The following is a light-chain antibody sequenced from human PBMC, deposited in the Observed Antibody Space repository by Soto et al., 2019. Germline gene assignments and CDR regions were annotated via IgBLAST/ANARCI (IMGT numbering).Light chain of an antibody. CDR1: QRVSGNQ. V-gene: IGKV3-20*01. CDR3: QQYGGPPVT. CDR2: GAS. Sequence: EIVLTQSPGTLSLSPGEGATLSCRAGQRVSGNQLAWYQQKPGQAPRLLVYGASSRATDIPDRFSGRGSGTDFTLTISRLEPEDFAVYYCQQYGGPPVTFGQGTRLEIE. J-gene: IGKJ5*01.